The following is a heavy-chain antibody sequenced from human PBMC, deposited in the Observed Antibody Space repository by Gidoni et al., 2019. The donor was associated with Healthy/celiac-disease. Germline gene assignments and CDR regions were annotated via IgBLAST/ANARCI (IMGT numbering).Heavy chain of an antibody. CDR3: ARFKGVNDWYFDL. CDR2: INHSGST. J-gene: IGHJ2*01. D-gene: IGHD6-13*01. V-gene: IGHV4-34*01. Sequence: QVQLQQWGAGLLQPSETLSLTCAVYGGSFSGYYWSWIRQPPGKGLEWIGEINHSGSTNYNPSLKSRVTISVDTSKNQFSLKLSSVTAADTAVYYCARFKGVNDWYFDLWGRGTLVTVSS. CDR1: GGSFSGYY.